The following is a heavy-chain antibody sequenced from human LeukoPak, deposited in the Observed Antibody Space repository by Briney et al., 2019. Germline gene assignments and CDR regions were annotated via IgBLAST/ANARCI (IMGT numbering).Heavy chain of an antibody. CDR2: INAGNGNT. V-gene: IGHV1-3*01. CDR1: GYTFTSYA. CDR3: ATVVGATNWFDP. Sequence: ASVKVSCKASGYTFTSYAMHWVRQAPGQRLEWMGWINAGNGNTKYSQKFQGRVTITRDTSASTAYMELSSLRSEDTAVYYCATVVGATNWFDPWGQGTLVTVSS. D-gene: IGHD1-26*01. J-gene: IGHJ5*02.